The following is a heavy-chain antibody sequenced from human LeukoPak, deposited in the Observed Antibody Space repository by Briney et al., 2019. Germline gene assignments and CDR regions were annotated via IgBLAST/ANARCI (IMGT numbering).Heavy chain of an antibody. J-gene: IGHJ3*01. V-gene: IGHV3-53*01. CDR3: AREAVRYFDLDAFDV. Sequence: PGGSLRLSCAASGFTVSSNYMSWVRQAPGRGLEWVSVIYSGGSTYYADSVKGRFTISRDNSKNTLYLQMNSLRAEDTAVYYCAREAVRYFDLDAFDVWGQGTMVTVSS. D-gene: IGHD3-9*01. CDR2: IYSGGST. CDR1: GFTVSSNY.